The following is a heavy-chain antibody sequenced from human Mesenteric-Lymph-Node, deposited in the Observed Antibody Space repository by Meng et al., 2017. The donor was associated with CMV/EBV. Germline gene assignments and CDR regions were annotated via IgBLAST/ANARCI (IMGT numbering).Heavy chain of an antibody. CDR3: TKTPFIQLWSGDAFDI. CDR1: GFTFSSYA. CDR2: ISGSGGST. D-gene: IGHD5-18*01. V-gene: IGHV3-23*01. J-gene: IGHJ3*02. Sequence: GESLKISCAASGFTFSSYAMTWVRQAPGKGLEWVSAISGSGGSTYYADSVKGRFTVSRDNSKNMLYLQMNSLRAEDTAVYYCTKTPFIQLWSGDAFDIWGQGTMVTVSS.